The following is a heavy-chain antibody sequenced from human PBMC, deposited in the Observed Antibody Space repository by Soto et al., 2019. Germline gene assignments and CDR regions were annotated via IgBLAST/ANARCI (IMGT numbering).Heavy chain of an antibody. CDR2: ISGGGEAT. D-gene: IGHD2-21*01. Sequence: EVQLLESRGDSVQPGGSVRLSCAGSGFTFINYAMNWVRQAPGKGLEWVSTISGGGEATFFADSVRGRFTFSRDNSKNTVTLQMNSLGVDDTAVYYCARKVVGSTSRPDYWYFDLWGRGTLVTVSS. CDR1: GFTFINYA. J-gene: IGHJ2*01. V-gene: IGHV3-23*01. CDR3: ARKVVGSTSRPDYWYFDL.